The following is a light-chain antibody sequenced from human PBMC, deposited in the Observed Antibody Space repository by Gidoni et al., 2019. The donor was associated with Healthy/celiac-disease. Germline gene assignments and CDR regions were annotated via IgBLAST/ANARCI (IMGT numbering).Light chain of an antibody. CDR3: QQRSNWPIT. CDR1: RSGSSY. CDR2: DAS. V-gene: IGKV3-11*01. J-gene: IGKJ5*01. Sequence: PPTLALSPMECATRPGRASRSGSSYLAWYQQKPGQSPRLLIYDASNRATGIPARFSGSGSGTDFTLTISSLEPEDFAVYYCQQRSNWPITFGQGTQLEIK.